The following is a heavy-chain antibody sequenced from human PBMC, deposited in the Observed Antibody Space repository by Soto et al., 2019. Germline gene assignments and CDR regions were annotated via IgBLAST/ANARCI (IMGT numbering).Heavy chain of an antibody. CDR2: IFHSGST. CDR3: ARDTRVVPSRSVAGNNGHPGGGCGY. CDR1: GDSISGGYF. V-gene: IGHV4-38-2*02. J-gene: IGHJ4*01. D-gene: IGHD2-21*01. Sequence: PSETLSLTCSVSGDSISGGYFWGWIRQPPGKGLEWIGSIFHSGSTYYNPSLKSRVTMSVDTSRNQFSLKLSSVTAADTAVYYCARDTRVVPSRSVAGNNGHPGGGCGYWGHGTQVT.